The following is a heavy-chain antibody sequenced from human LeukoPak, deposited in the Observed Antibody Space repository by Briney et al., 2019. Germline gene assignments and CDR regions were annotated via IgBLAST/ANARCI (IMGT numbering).Heavy chain of an antibody. CDR1: GFTFSSYA. Sequence: GGSLRLSCAASGFTFSSYAMSWVRQAPGKGLEWVSAISGSGGYTYYADSVKGRFTISRDNSKNTLYLQMNSLRAEDTAVYYCAKDVAFSIAVAGSYFDYRGQGTLVTVSS. D-gene: IGHD6-19*01. CDR2: ISGSGGYT. J-gene: IGHJ4*02. V-gene: IGHV3-23*01. CDR3: AKDVAFSIAVAGSYFDY.